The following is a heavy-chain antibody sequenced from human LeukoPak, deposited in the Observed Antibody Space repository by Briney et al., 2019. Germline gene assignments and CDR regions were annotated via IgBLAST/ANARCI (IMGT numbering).Heavy chain of an antibody. CDR3: ARDPQPDLTGTTNFDY. CDR1: GFAFSPYA. V-gene: IGHV3-30-3*01. D-gene: IGHD1-7*01. CDR2: ISYDGSNK. Sequence: GGSLRLSCAASGFAFSPYALHWVRQAPGKGLEWVAVISYDGSNKYYADSVKGRFTISRDNSKNTLYLQMNSLRDEGTAVYYCARDPQPDLTGTTNFDYWGQGTLVTVSS. J-gene: IGHJ4*02.